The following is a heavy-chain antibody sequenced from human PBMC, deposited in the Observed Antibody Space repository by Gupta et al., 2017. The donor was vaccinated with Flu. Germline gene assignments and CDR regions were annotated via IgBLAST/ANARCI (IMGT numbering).Heavy chain of an antibody. J-gene: IGHJ4*02. V-gene: IGHV3-7*01. D-gene: IGHD5-24*01. CDR3: ARNRGWEQFDY. CDR1: RFSSSDSW. CDR2: INQDGSTK. Sequence: EVQLVESGGGLVQPGGSLRLSCAASRFSSSDSWMNWVRQAPGKVLEWVANINQDGSTKNYVDSLKGRFTVSRDNAKNSLYLQMDSLRAEDTAVYFCARNRGWEQFDYWGQGTLVTVSS.